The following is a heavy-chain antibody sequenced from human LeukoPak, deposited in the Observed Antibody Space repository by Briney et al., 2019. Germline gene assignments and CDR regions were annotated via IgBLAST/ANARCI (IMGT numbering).Heavy chain of an antibody. CDR2: ISGSGGST. V-gene: IGHV3-23*01. Sequence: PGGSLRLSCAASGFTFSSYAMSWVRQAPGKGLEWVPAISGSGGSTYYADSVKGRFTISRDNSKNTLYLQMNSLRAEDTAVYYCAISLPGPYYYDSSAKGYWGQGTLVTVSS. CDR3: AISLPGPYYYDSSAKGY. J-gene: IGHJ4*02. CDR1: GFTFSSYA. D-gene: IGHD3-22*01.